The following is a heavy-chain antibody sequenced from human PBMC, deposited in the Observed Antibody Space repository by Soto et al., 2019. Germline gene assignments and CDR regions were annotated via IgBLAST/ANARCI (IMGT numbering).Heavy chain of an antibody. CDR2: IYYSGST. Sequence: SETLSLTCTVSGGSISSSSYYWGWIRQPPGKGLELIGSIYYSGSTYYNPSLKSRVTISVDTSKDQFSLKLSSVTAADTAVYYCARHGDYYGSGSNFYYYYGMDVWGQGTTVTVSS. CDR3: ARHGDYYGSGSNFYYYYGMDV. V-gene: IGHV4-39*01. CDR1: GGSISSSSYY. J-gene: IGHJ6*02. D-gene: IGHD3-10*01.